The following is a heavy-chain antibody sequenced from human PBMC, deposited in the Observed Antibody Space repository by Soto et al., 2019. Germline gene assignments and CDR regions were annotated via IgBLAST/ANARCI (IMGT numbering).Heavy chain of an antibody. CDR1: GGSINSYS. CDR2: LFISGST. J-gene: IGHJ4*02. V-gene: IGHV4-4*07. CDR3: ARDVVGYYGSGSFDS. Sequence: QVQLQESGPGLVKPSETLSLTCTVSGGSINSYSWSWIRQLAGKGLEWIGRLFISGSTYYNPSLKSRLTMSVDTSKNQFSLKLSSVTAADTAVYYCARDVVGYYGSGSFDSWGQGILVTVSS. D-gene: IGHD3-10*01.